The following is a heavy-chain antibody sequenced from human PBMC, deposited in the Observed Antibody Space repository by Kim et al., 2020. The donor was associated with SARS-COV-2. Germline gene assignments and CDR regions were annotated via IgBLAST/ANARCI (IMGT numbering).Heavy chain of an antibody. CDR2: IYYSGST. Sequence: SETLSLTCTVSGGSISSGGYYWSWIRQHPGKGLEWIGYIYYSGSTYYNPSLKSRVTISVDTSKNQFSLKLSSVTAADTAVYYCANSEYSGSLDAFDIWGQGTMVTVSS. CDR1: GGSISSGGYY. D-gene: IGHD1-26*01. CDR3: ANSEYSGSLDAFDI. V-gene: IGHV4-31*03. J-gene: IGHJ3*02.